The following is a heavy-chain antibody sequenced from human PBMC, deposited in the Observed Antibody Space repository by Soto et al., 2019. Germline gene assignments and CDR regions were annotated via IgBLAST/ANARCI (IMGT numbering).Heavy chain of an antibody. D-gene: IGHD2-21*02. CDR3: AKEPSSYCGGDCYSRWFDP. Sequence: GGSLRLSCAASGFTFSSYGMHWVRQAPGKGLEWVAVISYDGSNKYYADSVKGRFTISRDNSKNTLYLQMNSLRAEDTAVYYCAKEPSSYCGGDCYSRWFDPWGQGTLVTVSS. V-gene: IGHV3-30*18. CDR1: GFTFSSYG. J-gene: IGHJ5*02. CDR2: ISYDGSNK.